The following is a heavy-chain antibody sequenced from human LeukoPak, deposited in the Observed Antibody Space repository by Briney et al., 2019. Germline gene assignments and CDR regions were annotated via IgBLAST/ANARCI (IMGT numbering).Heavy chain of an antibody. CDR1: GYTFSSYY. V-gene: IGHV3-7*04. CDR3: ARGVIRCAHYMDV. D-gene: IGHD2-8*01. Sequence: GGSLKLSCAASGYTFSSYYMSWVRQAPGKGLEWVANINQDGSEKYYVESVKGRFTITRDNSKNTPYLEMNSLRAEDTAVYYWARGVIRCAHYMDVWGKGTTVTVSS. J-gene: IGHJ6*03. CDR2: INQDGSEK.